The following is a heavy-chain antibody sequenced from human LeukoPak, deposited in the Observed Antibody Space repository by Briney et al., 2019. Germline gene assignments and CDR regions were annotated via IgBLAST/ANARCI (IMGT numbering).Heavy chain of an antibody. Sequence: PSETLSLTCTISGGSISNYYWTWIGQPPGGGLEWIGFIYDTGRTDYNPPLKTRVTISVDTSKNQFSLKLTSVTAADTAVYYCARQNREMATIQIEYWGQGTLVTVSS. CDR1: GGSISNYY. CDR3: ARQNREMATIQIEY. J-gene: IGHJ4*02. CDR2: IYDTGRT. D-gene: IGHD5-24*01. V-gene: IGHV4-59*08.